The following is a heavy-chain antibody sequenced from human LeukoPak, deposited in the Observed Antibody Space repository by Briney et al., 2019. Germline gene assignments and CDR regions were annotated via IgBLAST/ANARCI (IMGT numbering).Heavy chain of an antibody. V-gene: IGHV3-21*01. Sequence: AGGSLRLSCAASGFTFSSYSMNWVCQAPGKGLEWVSSISSSSSYIYYADSVKGRFTIPRDNAKNSLYLQMNSLRAEDTAVCYCAREPEDYWGQGTLVTVSS. CDR3: AREPEDY. J-gene: IGHJ4*02. CDR1: GFTFSSYS. CDR2: ISSSSSYI.